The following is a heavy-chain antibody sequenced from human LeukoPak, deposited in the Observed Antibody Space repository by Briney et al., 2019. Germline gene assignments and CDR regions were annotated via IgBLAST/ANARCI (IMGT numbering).Heavy chain of an antibody. CDR3: ARESSSWYEFDY. CDR2: ISNSGDST. V-gene: IGHV3-23*01. J-gene: IGHJ4*02. CDR1: GFSFSSHA. D-gene: IGHD6-13*01. Sequence: PGGSLRLSCAASGFSFSSHAMSWVRQAPGKGLKWVSAISNSGDSTYYADSVKGRFTISRDNSKNTLYLQMNSLRAEDTAVYYCARESSSWYEFDYWGQGTLVTVSS.